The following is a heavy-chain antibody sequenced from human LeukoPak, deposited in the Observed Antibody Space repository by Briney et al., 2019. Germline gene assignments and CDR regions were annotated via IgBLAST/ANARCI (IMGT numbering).Heavy chain of an antibody. CDR1: GGTFISYA. CDR3: ARAADYYDSSGYFRDWFDP. J-gene: IGHJ5*02. CDR2: IIPIFGTA. Sequence: SVKVSCKASGGTFISYAISWVRQAPGQGLEWMGGIIPIFGTANYAQKFQGRVTITADESTSTAYMELSSLRSEDTAVYYCARAADYYDSSGYFRDWFDPWGQGTLVTVSS. V-gene: IGHV1-69*01. D-gene: IGHD3-22*01.